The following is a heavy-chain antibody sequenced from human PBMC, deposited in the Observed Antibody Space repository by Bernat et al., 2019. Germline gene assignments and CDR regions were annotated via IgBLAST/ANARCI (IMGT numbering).Heavy chain of an antibody. J-gene: IGHJ4*02. CDR3: AKDEAAGPFDY. D-gene: IGHD6-13*01. CDR2: ISYDGSNK. V-gene: IGHV3-30*18. Sequence: QVQLVESGGGVVQPGRSLRLSCAASGFTFSSYGMHWVRQAPGKGLEWVAVISYDGSNKYYADSLKGRFTISRDNSKNTLYLQMNSLRAEDTAVYYCAKDEAAGPFDYWGQGTLVTVSS. CDR1: GFTFSSYG.